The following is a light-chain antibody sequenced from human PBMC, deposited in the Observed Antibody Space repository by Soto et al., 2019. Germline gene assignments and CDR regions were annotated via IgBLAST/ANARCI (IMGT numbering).Light chain of an antibody. CDR2: GAS. J-gene: IGKJ5*01. CDR3: QQYNNWPLT. CDR1: QSVSSN. V-gene: IGKV3D-15*01. Sequence: IVLTQSPATLAVSPVKISTLFFMASQSVSSNLAWHQQRPGQAPRLLIYGASTRATGVPARFSGGGSGTEFTLTITSLQSEDFAVYWCQQYNNWPLTFGPGTRLEIK.